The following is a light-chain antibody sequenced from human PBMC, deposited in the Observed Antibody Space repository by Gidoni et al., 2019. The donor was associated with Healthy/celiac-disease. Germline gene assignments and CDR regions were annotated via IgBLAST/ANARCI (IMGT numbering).Light chain of an antibody. CDR1: QSISRD. Sequence: DIQMTQSPSSLSASVGDRVTITCRASQSISRDLNWYQQKPGKAPKLLIYAASSLQSGVPSRFSGSGSGTDFTLTISSLQPEDFATYYCQQSYSTPPMYTFGQGTKLEIK. CDR3: QQSYSTPPMYT. V-gene: IGKV1-39*01. CDR2: AAS. J-gene: IGKJ2*01.